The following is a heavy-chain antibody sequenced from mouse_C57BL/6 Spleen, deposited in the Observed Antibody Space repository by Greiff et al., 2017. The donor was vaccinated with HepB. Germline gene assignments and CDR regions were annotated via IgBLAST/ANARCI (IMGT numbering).Heavy chain of an antibody. D-gene: IGHD1-1*01. J-gene: IGHJ4*01. Sequence: QVQLQQSGAELVRPGASVKLSCKASGYTFTDYYINWVKQRPGQGLEWIARIYPGSGNTYYNEKFKGKATLTAEKSSSTAYMQPSSLTSEDSAVYFCARETTVVAPYAMDYWGQGTSVTVSS. V-gene: IGHV1-76*01. CDR1: GYTFTDYY. CDR3: ARETTVVAPYAMDY. CDR2: IYPGSGNT.